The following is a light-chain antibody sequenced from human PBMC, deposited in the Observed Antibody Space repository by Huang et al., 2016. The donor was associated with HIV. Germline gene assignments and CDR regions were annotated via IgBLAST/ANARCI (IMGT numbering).Light chain of an antibody. CDR2: APS. V-gene: IGKV1-12*01. CDR1: QDISSY. CDR3: QQTDRFSIT. J-gene: IGKJ5*01. Sequence: DIQMTQSPSSVSASVGERVTITCRASQDISSYVAWYQQKPGKAPKLLIYAPSTLQSGVPARFSGSSSGTEFTLTISSLQPEDFATYYCQQTDRFSITFGQGTRLEIK.